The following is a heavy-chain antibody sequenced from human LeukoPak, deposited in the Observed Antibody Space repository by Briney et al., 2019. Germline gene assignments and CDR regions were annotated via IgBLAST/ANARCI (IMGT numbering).Heavy chain of an antibody. J-gene: IGHJ6*02. CDR3: AKEGDSSGSLYKYKTYYGMDV. V-gene: IGHV3-23*01. Sequence: PSETLSLTCTVSGGSISSNSYYWGWIRQPPGKGLEWVSGISGSGGSTYYADSVKGRFTISRDNTKNTLLLQMRNLRAEDTAVYYCAKEGDSSGSLYKYKTYYGMDVWGQGTTVTVSS. D-gene: IGHD3-22*01. CDR2: ISGSGGST. CDR1: GGSISSNSYY.